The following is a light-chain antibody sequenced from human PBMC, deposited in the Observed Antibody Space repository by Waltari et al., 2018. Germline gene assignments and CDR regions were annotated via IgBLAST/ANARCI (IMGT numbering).Light chain of an antibody. CDR2: SNN. CDR1: SSNIGSNT. Sequence: QSVLTQPPSASGTPGQRVTISCSGSSSNIGSNTVNWYQQLPGTAPNLLIYSNNQRPSGVPDRFSCSKSGTSASRAISGLQSEDEADYYCAAWDDSLNGFVVFGGGTKLTVL. J-gene: IGLJ2*01. CDR3: AAWDDSLNGFVV. V-gene: IGLV1-44*01.